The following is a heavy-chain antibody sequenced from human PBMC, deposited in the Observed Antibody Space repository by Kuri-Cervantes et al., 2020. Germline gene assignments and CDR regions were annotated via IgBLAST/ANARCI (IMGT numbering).Heavy chain of an antibody. Sequence: SVKVSCKASGCTFSSYASSWVRQAPGQGIEWMGGIFPIFGTANYAQKFQGRVTITTDESTSTAYMELSSLRSKDTAVYYCARGGPDQYDASDICGQGTMVTVSS. CDR2: IFPIFGTA. CDR1: GCTFSSYA. V-gene: IGHV1-69*05. CDR3: ARGGPDQYDASDI. J-gene: IGHJ3*02.